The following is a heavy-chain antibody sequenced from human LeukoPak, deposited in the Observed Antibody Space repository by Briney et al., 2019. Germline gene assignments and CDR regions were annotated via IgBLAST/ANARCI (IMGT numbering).Heavy chain of an antibody. D-gene: IGHD3-10*01. CDR3: ARDFRGLSWYFDY. J-gene: IGHJ4*02. CDR2: ISSSSSTI. Sequence: GGSLRLSCAASGFTFSNYNMNWARQAPGKGLEWLSYISSSSSTIYYADSVKGRFTISRDNAKSSLYLQMNSLRAEDTAVYYCARDFRGLSWYFDYWGQGALVTVSS. CDR1: GFTFSNYN. V-gene: IGHV3-48*01.